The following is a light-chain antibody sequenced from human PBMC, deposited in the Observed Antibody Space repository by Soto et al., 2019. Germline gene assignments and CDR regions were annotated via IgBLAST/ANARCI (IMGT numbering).Light chain of an antibody. J-gene: IGKJ3*01. CDR3: QQRSNWPPRFT. Sequence: EIVLTQSPGTLSLSPGERATLSCRTSQSVSSSYIAWYQQKPGQAPRLLIYGASSRATGVPERFSGSGSGTDFTLTISSLDPEECAVYYCQQRSNWPPRFTFGPGTKVDIK. CDR1: QSVSSSY. V-gene: IGKV3D-20*02. CDR2: GAS.